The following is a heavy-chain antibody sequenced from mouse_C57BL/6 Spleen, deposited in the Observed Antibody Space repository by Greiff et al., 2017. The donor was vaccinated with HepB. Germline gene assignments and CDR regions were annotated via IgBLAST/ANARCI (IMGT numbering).Heavy chain of an antibody. V-gene: IGHV1-74*01. CDR2: IHPSDSDT. J-gene: IGHJ3*01. Sequence: QVQLQQPGAELVKPGASVKVSCKASGYTFTSYWMHWVKQRPGQGLEWIGRIHPSDSDTNYNQKFKGKATLTVDKSSSTAYMQLSSLTSEDSAVYDCAISTMITAPWFAYWGQGTLVTVSA. CDR1: GYTFTSYW. D-gene: IGHD2-4*01. CDR3: AISTMITAPWFAY.